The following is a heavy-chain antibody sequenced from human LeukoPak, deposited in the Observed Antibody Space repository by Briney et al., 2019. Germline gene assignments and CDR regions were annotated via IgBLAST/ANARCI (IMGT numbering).Heavy chain of an antibody. Sequence: PSETLSLTCTVSGGSISSYYWSWIRQPPGKGLEWIGYIYYSGSTNYNPSLKSRVTISVDTSKNQFSLKLSSVTAADTAVYYCAKYVRNSGMDVWGKGPTVPVSS. CDR1: GGSISSYY. D-gene: IGHD3-16*01. V-gene: IGHV4-59*01. CDR2: IYYSGST. CDR3: AKYVRNSGMDV. J-gene: IGHJ6*04.